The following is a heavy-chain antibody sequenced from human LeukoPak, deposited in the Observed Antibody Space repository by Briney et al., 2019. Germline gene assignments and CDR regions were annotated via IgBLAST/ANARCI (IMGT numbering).Heavy chain of an antibody. CDR2: IKPDGSEK. Sequence: PGGSLRLSCATSGLTFIDLWMNWVRQAPGRGLEWVANIKPDGSEKYYVDSVKGRFAISRDNAKNEVYLEMNSLRAEDTGVYYCSGRDSSRSPRAHWGQGTLVSVSS. V-gene: IGHV3-7*01. CDR1: GLTFIDLW. D-gene: IGHD2-2*01. CDR3: SGRDSSRSPRAH. J-gene: IGHJ4*02.